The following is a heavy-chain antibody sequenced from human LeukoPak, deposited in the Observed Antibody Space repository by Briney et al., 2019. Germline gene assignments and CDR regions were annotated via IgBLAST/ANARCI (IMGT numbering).Heavy chain of an antibody. D-gene: IGHD2-15*01. CDR1: GDSISSGGYS. J-gene: IGHJ5*02. CDR2: IYYSGET. Sequence: SETLSLTCTVSGDSISSGGYSWSWIRQPPGKGLEWIGSIYYSGETYYNSSLKSRVTISVDASKNQFSLKLTAVRAADTAVYYCARVGYCSGTTCPWGQGTLVTVSS. V-gene: IGHV4-30-4*07. CDR3: ARVGYCSGTTCP.